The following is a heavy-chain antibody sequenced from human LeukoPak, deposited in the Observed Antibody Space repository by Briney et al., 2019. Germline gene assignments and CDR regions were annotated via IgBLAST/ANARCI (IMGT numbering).Heavy chain of an antibody. CDR3: ARDQRAYYDFWSGSPPYYYYYYGMDV. D-gene: IGHD3-3*01. CDR1: GFTFSSYS. J-gene: IGHJ6*02. CDR2: ISSSSSYI. Sequence: SPGGSLRLSCAASGFTFSSYSMNWVRQAPGKGLEWVSSISSSSSYIYCADSVKGRFTISRDNAKNSLYLQMNSLRAEDTAVYYCARDQRAYYDFWSGSPPYYYYYYGMDVWGQGTTVTVSS. V-gene: IGHV3-21*01.